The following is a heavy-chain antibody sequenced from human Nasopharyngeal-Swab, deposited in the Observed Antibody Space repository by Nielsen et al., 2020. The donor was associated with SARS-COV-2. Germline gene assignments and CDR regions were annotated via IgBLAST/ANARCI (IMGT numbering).Heavy chain of an antibody. V-gene: IGHV4-34*01. CDR1: GGSFSAYF. D-gene: IGHD6-19*01. CDR3: ARQHSGWYGDYYFDY. J-gene: IGHJ4*02. CDR2: INHSGDT. Sequence: SETLSLTCAVYGGSFSAYFWSWIRQPPGKGLEWIGEINHSGDTNYNPSLKSRVTISLDTSKNQFSLKLSSVTAADTAVYYCARQHSGWYGDYYFDYWGQGTLVTVSS.